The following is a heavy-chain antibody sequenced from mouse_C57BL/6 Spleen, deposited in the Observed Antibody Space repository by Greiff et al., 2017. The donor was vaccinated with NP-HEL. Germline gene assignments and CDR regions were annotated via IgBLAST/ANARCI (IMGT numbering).Heavy chain of an antibody. CDR3: ALDSSGAGFAY. CDR2: IYPRSGNT. J-gene: IGHJ3*01. CDR1: GYTFTSYG. V-gene: IGHV1-81*01. D-gene: IGHD3-2*02. Sequence: VQLQESGAELARPGASVKLSCKASGYTFTSYGISWVKQRTGQGLEWIGEIYPRSGNTYYNEKFKGKATLTADKSSSTAYMELRSLTSEDSAVYFCALDSSGAGFAYWGQGTLVTVSA.